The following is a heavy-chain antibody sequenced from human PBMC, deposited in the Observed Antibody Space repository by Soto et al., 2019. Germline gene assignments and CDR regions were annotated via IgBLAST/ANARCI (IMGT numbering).Heavy chain of an antibody. CDR1: GFTFTSSA. V-gene: IGHV1-58*01. Sequence: SVKVSCKASGFTFTSSAVQWVRQARGQRLEWIGWIVVGSGNTNYAQKFQERVTITRDMSTSTAYMELSSLRSEDTAVYYCAADRMIVGATTVGFLDYWGQGTLVTVSS. CDR3: AADRMIVGATTVGFLDY. J-gene: IGHJ4*02. CDR2: IVVGSGNT. D-gene: IGHD1-26*01.